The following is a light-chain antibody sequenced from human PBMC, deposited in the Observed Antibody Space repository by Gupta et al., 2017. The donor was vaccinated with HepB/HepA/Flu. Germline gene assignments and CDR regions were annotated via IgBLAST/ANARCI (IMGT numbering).Light chain of an antibody. CDR3: QQSDSIPWT. CDR1: QSIGRY. Sequence: DIQITQSPSSLSASVGDRVTITYRASQSIGRYLNWYQQKPGKAPKVLIFAASSLQSGVPSRFSGSGSGADFTLTISSVQPEDIATYYCQQSDSIPWTFGQGTKVEIK. CDR2: AAS. V-gene: IGKV1-39*01. J-gene: IGKJ1*01.